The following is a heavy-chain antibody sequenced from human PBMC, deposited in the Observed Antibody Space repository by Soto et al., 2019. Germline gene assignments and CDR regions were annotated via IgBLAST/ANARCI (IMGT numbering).Heavy chain of an antibody. D-gene: IGHD4-17*01. V-gene: IGHV1-69*02. CDR1: GGTFNSYT. Sequence: QVQLVQSGAEVKKPGSSVKVSCKASGGTFNSYTINWVRQAPGQGLEWMGRIIPILGIPNYAQKFQGRVTITADKSTSTAYMELSILRSGDTAMYYCASHYGDYAYWGQGTLVTVSS. CDR2: IIPILGIP. CDR3: ASHYGDYAY. J-gene: IGHJ4*02.